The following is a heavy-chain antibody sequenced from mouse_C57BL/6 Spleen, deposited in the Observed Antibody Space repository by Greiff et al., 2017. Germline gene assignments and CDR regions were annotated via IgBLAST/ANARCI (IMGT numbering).Heavy chain of an antibody. CDR2: IDPETGGT. Sequence: VQLQQSGAELVRPGASVTLSCKASGYTFTDYEMHWVKQTPLHGLEWIGAIDPETGGTAYNQKFKGKAILTADKSSSTAYMELRSLTSEDSAVYYCTVYYGSSYDWYFDVWGTGTTVTVSS. J-gene: IGHJ1*03. V-gene: IGHV1-15*01. CDR1: GYTFTDYE. CDR3: TVYYGSSYDWYFDV. D-gene: IGHD1-1*01.